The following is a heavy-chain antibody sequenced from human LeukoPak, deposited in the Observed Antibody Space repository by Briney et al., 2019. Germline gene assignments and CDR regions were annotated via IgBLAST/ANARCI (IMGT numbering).Heavy chain of an antibody. D-gene: IGHD6-19*01. CDR3: ARDGFDSSGWNFDY. J-gene: IGHJ4*02. V-gene: IGHV3-30*04. Sequence: PGGSLRLSCAASGFTFSSYAMHWVRQAPGKGLEWAAVISYDGSNKYYADSVKGRFTISRDNSKNTLYLQMNSLRAEDTAVYYCARDGFDSSGWNFDYWGQGTLVTVSS. CDR2: ISYDGSNK. CDR1: GFTFSSYA.